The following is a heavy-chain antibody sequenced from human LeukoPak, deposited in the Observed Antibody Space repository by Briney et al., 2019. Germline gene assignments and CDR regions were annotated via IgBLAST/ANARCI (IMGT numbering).Heavy chain of an antibody. CDR2: INHSGST. D-gene: IGHD2-2*01. CDR1: GGSFSGYY. J-gene: IGHJ4*02. V-gene: IGHV4-34*01. Sequence: SETLSLTCAVYGGSFSGYYWSWIRQPPGKGLEWIGEINHSGSTNYNPSLKSRVTISVDTSKNQFFLKLSSVAAADTAVYYCARKFCSSTNCYNSYWGQGTLVTVSS. CDR3: ARKFCSSTNCYNSY.